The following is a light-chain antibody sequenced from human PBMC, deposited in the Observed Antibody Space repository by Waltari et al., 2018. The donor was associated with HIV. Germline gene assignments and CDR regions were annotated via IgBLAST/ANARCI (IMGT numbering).Light chain of an antibody. Sequence: LTQPPSASGTPGQRVTISCSGSISDIGSNTVNWYQQLPGTAPKLLIYSNDQRPSGVPDRFSGSKSGTSASLAISGLRSEDEADYYCATWDDSLDGPMFGGGTKLTVL. CDR2: SND. J-gene: IGLJ3*02. V-gene: IGLV1-44*01. CDR3: ATWDDSLDGPM. CDR1: ISDIGSNT.